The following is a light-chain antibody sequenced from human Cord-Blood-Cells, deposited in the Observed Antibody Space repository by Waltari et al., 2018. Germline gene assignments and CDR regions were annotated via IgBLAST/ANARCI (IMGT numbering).Light chain of an antibody. CDR2: YDS. CDR3: QVWDSSSDHWV. V-gene: IGLV3-21*04. CDR1: NIGSKS. Sequence: SYVLTQPPSVSVAPGKTARITCGGNNIGSKSVHWYQQKPAQAPVLVIYYDSDRPSGIPERFSGSNSGNTATLTISRVEAGDEADYYCQVWDSSSDHWVFGGGTKLTVL. J-gene: IGLJ3*02.